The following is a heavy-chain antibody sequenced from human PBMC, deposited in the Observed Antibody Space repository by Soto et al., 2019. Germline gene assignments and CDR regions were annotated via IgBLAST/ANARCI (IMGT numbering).Heavy chain of an antibody. CDR2: ISSSSSYI. CDR3: ARDFSDPGIADY. V-gene: IGHV3-21*01. Sequence: GGSLRLSCAAFGCTFRSHSMSWVRQAPGKGLEWVSSISSSSSYIYYADLVKGRFTISRDNAKNSLYLQMNSLRAEDTAVYYCARDFSDPGIADYWGQGTLVTVSS. D-gene: IGHD6-13*01. J-gene: IGHJ4*02. CDR1: GCTFRSHS.